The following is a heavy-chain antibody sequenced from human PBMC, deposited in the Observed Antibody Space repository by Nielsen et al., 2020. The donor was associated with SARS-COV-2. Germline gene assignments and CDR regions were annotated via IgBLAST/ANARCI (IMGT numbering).Heavy chain of an antibody. J-gene: IGHJ4*02. CDR1: GFTFSTYS. V-gene: IGHV3-21*01. D-gene: IGHD3-22*01. CDR3: VRVRDDGYYYDTGPFDY. Sequence: GESLKISCVASGFTFSTYSMSWVRQTPGKGLEWVASISGGSDDMYYADSVKGRFTISRDDAKNSLYLQMNSLKAEDTAVYYCVRVRDDGYYYDTGPFDYWGQGTLVTVSS. CDR2: ISGGSDDM.